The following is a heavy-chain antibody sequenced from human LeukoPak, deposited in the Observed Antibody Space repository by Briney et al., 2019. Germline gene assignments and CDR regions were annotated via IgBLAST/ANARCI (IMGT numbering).Heavy chain of an antibody. J-gene: IGHJ4*02. CDR1: GGSISSYY. V-gene: IGHV4-59*08. D-gene: IGHD3-10*01. CDR2: IYYSGSP. Sequence: PSETLSLTCTVSGGSISSYYWSWIRQPPGKGLEWIGYIYYSGSPDYNPSLKSRVTISIDTSKNQFSLKLNSVTAADTAVYYCARRDISGTAYDYWGQGTLVTVSS. CDR3: ARRDISGTAYDY.